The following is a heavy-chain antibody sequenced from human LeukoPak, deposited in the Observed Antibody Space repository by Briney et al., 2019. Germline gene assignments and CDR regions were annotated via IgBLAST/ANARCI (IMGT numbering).Heavy chain of an antibody. CDR3: AVQVVGFTYMVFDY. CDR1: GFSVISSY. D-gene: IGHD1-26*01. J-gene: IGHJ4*02. Sequence: GGSLRLSCAASGFSVISSYMTWIREAPGKALEMGSIIYSGGSTYYADSVKGRFTISGDNSKNTLYLQMNSLRAEDTAVYYCAVQVVGFTYMVFDYWGQGTLVTVSS. CDR2: IYSGGST. V-gene: IGHV3-66*01.